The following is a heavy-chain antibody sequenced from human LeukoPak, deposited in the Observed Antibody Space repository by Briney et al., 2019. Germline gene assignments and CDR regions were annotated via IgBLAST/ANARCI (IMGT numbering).Heavy chain of an antibody. J-gene: IGHJ6*03. CDR2: IYYSGSN. CDR3: ARGSFDSSPPPHYYMDV. CDR1: GYSISSGYY. D-gene: IGHD6-13*01. V-gene: IGHV4-38-2*02. Sequence: SETLSLTCTVSGYSISSGYYWGWIRQPPGKGLEWIGNIYYSGSNYYNPSLKSRVTISVDTSKNQFSLKLSSGTAADTAVYYCARGSFDSSPPPHYYMDVWGKGTTVTVSS.